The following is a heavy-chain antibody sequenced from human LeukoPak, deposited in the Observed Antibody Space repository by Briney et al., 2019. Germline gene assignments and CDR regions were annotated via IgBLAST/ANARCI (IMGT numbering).Heavy chain of an antibody. Sequence: PSETLSLTCTVSGGSIISSSYYWGWIRQPPGKGLEWIGSIYHSGSTYYNPSLKSRVTISVDTSKNQFSLKLSSVTAADTAVYYCAREAYYYGSGTLWLVDYYYYYYMDVWGKGTTVTVSS. J-gene: IGHJ6*03. CDR2: IYHSGST. V-gene: IGHV4-39*07. D-gene: IGHD3-10*01. CDR3: AREAYYYGSGTLWLVDYYYYYYMDV. CDR1: GGSIISSSYY.